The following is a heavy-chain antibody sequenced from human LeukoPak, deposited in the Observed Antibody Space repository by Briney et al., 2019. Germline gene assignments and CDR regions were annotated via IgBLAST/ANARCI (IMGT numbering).Heavy chain of an antibody. CDR2: IYSGGST. CDR3: ARGPPLFGEHYYYYGMDV. Sequence: GGSLRLSCAASGFTFSSYWMSWVRQAPGKGLEWVSVIYSGGSTYYADSVKGRFTISRDNSKNTLYLQMNSLRAEDTAVYYCARGPPLFGEHYYYYGMDVWGQGTTVTVSS. J-gene: IGHJ6*02. CDR1: GFTFSSYW. D-gene: IGHD3-10*01. V-gene: IGHV3-66*02.